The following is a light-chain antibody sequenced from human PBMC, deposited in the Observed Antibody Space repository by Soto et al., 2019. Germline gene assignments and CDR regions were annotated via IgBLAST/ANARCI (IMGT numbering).Light chain of an antibody. CDR1: QGISNY. Sequence: DIQLTQSPSFLSASVGDRVTITCRASQGISNYLVWYQQRPGKAPKLLIYAASTLQSGVPSRFSGSGSGTEFTLTISSLQPEDFATYYCHHLYTYPITFGLGTRLEIK. CDR3: HHLYTYPIT. J-gene: IGKJ5*01. CDR2: AAS. V-gene: IGKV1-9*01.